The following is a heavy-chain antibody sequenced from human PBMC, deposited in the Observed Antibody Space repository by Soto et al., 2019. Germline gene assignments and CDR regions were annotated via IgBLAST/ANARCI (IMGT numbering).Heavy chain of an antibody. Sequence: QVQLVQSGAEVKKPGASVKVSCKASGYTFTSYDINWVRQATGQGLEWMGWMNPNSGNTGYAQKFQGRVTMTRNTSISTAYMELSSLRSEDTAVYYCASGGGGRIINYYYYYGMDVWGQGTTVTVSS. CDR3: ASGGGGRIINYYYYYGMDV. J-gene: IGHJ6*02. CDR1: GYTFTSYD. D-gene: IGHD2-15*01. V-gene: IGHV1-8*01. CDR2: MNPNSGNT.